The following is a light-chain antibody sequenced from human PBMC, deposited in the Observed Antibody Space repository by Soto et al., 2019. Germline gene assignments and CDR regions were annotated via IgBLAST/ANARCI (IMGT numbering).Light chain of an antibody. CDR2: GAS. CDR1: QSVSTSD. V-gene: IGKV3-20*01. J-gene: IGKJ4*01. CDR3: QQYDRSLT. Sequence: VLTQSPATLSLSPGERATLPCRASQSVSTSDFAWYQQKPGQAPRLLMYGASHRASGIPDRFSGSGSGTDFTLTISRLEPEDFAVYYCQQYDRSLTFGGGTKVDIK.